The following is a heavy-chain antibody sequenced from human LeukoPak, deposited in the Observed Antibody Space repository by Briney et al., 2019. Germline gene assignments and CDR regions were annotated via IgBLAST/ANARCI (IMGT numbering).Heavy chain of an antibody. CDR2: IDQSGST. D-gene: IGHD4-23*01. Sequence: SETLSLTCAVYGGSFNDYYWNWIRQPPGKGLEWIGKIDQSGSTIYNSSLKSRVTISVDTSKNQFSLNLTSVTAADTAVYYCATLTTVVTAYYFDYWGQGTLVTVSS. J-gene: IGHJ4*02. V-gene: IGHV4-34*01. CDR3: ATLTTVVTAYYFDY. CDR1: GGSFNDYY.